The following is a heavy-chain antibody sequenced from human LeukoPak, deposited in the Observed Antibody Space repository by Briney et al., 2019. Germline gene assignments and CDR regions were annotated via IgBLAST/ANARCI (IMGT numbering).Heavy chain of an antibody. CDR2: ISGSGGST. CDR1: GFTFSDSW. Sequence: GGSLRLSCAASGFTFSDSWMSWVRQAPGKGLEWVSAISGSGGSTYYADSVKGRFTISRDNSKNTLYLQMNSLRAEDTAVYYCAKDMGVVPAATFDYWGQGTLVTVYS. V-gene: IGHV3-23*01. J-gene: IGHJ4*02. D-gene: IGHD2-2*01. CDR3: AKDMGVVPAATFDY.